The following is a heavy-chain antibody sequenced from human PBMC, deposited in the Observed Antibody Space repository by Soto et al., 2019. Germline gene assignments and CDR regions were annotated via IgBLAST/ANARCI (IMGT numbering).Heavy chain of an antibody. Sequence: QLQLQESGSGLVKLSQTLSLTCAVSGGSISSGGYSWSWLRQPPGKGLEWIGYIYHSGSTYYNPSLMSRVTISVDRSKNQFSLKLSSVTAADTAVYYCARAGGLGAVAADYWGQGTLVTVSS. D-gene: IGHD6-19*01. V-gene: IGHV4-30-2*01. CDR2: IYHSGST. J-gene: IGHJ4*02. CDR3: ARAGGLGAVAADY. CDR1: GGSISSGGYS.